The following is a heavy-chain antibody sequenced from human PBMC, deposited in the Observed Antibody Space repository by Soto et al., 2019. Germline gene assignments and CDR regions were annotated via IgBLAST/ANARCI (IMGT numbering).Heavy chain of an antibody. CDR3: ARPAMVRGVTQPFDY. V-gene: IGHV4-39*01. D-gene: IGHD3-10*01. Sequence: SETLSLTCTVSGGSISSSSYYWGWIRQPPGKGLEWIGSIYYSGSTYYNPSLKSRVTISVDTSKNQFSLKLSSVTAADTAVYYCARPAMVRGVTQPFDYWGQGTLVTVSS. CDR1: GGSISSSSYY. J-gene: IGHJ4*02. CDR2: IYYSGST.